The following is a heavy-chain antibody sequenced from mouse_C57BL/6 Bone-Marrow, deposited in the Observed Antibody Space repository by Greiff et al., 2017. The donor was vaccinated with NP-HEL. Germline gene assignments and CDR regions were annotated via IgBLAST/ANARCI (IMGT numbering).Heavy chain of an antibody. CDR3: ARGPPTGYYFDY. CDR1: GFTFSDYY. V-gene: IGHV5-16*01. D-gene: IGHD4-1*02. Sequence: EVKLVESEGGLVQPGSSMKLSCTASGFTFSDYYMAWVRQVPEKGLEWVANIHYDGSSTYYLDSLKSRFIISRDNAKNILYLQMSSLKSEDTATYYCARGPPTGYYFDYWGQGTTLTVSS. CDR2: IHYDGSST. J-gene: IGHJ2*01.